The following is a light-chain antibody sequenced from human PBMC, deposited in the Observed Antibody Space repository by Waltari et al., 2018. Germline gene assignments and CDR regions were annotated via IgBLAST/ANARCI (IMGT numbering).Light chain of an antibody. CDR1: RSDVGGYNY. CDR2: EVN. J-gene: IGLJ2*01. CDR3: TSYAGSKVL. V-gene: IGLV2-8*01. Sequence: QSALTQPPSASGSPGQSVTISCTGTRSDVGGYNYVSWYQQYPGKAPKLMIYEVNKRPSGVPDRFSGSKSGNTASLTVSGLQAEDEADYYCTSYAGSKVLFGGGTKLTVL.